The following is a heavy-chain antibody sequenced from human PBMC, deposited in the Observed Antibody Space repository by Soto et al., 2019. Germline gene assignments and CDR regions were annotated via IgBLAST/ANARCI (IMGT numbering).Heavy chain of an antibody. CDR1: GYTFTSYG. Sequence: QVQLVQSGAEVKKPGASVKVSCKASGYTFTSYGISWVRQAPGQGLEWMGWISAYNGNTNYAQKLQGRDTMTTDTSTGPDCMELTSLSSADSAVYXXXXXXXXXXXXCDYWGHGNLFPFSS. CDR3: XXXXXXXXXXCDY. V-gene: IGHV1-18*01. J-gene: IGHJ4*01. CDR2: ISAYNGNT.